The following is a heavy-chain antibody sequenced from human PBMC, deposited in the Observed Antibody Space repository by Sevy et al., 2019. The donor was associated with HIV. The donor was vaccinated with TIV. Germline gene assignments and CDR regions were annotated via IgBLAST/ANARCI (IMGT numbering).Heavy chain of an antibody. Sequence: GGSLRLSCTVSGFTFGDYCMSWVRQAPGKGLEWVAFLKSKAHGGTLGDAASVKGRFTISRDDSKNIAHLQMNDLRTEDTAIYYCTRWKGAHTIFDYWGQGALVTVSS. D-gene: IGHD1-1*01. V-gene: IGHV3-49*04. CDR2: LKSKAHGGTL. CDR3: TRWKGAHTIFDY. J-gene: IGHJ4*02. CDR1: GFTFGDYC.